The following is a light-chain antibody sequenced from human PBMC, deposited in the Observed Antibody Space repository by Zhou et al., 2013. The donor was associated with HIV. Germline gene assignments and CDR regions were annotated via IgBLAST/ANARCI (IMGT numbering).Light chain of an antibody. CDR2: GAS. CDR1: QDIRSW. J-gene: IGKJ2*01. V-gene: IGKV1-12*01. CDR3: QETDAFPPFT. Sequence: DIQMTQSPSSVSASIGDRVTINCRASQDIRSWLAWFQQKPGKAPTLLIYGASNLQRGVPSRFSGSGSGMDFTLTISDLQPEDFAIYYCQETDAFPPFTFGQGTRVDI.